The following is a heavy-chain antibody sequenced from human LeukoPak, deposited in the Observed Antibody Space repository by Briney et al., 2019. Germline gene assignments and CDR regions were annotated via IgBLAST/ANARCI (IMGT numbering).Heavy chain of an antibody. D-gene: IGHD2-2*01. Sequence: GGSLRLSCAASGFTVSTYYMTRVRQAPWRGLECVSVIYSGGSTYYADSVKGRFTVSRDNSKNTLYLQMNSLRAEDTAMYYCARGLGYCTSTTCLLPFDYWGQGTLVTVSS. CDR1: GFTVSTYY. CDR2: IYSGGST. V-gene: IGHV3-53*01. CDR3: ARGLGYCTSTTCLLPFDY. J-gene: IGHJ4*02.